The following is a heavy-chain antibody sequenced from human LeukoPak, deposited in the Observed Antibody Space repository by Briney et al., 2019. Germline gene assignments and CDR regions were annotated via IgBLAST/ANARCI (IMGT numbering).Heavy chain of an antibody. Sequence: SETLSLTCTVSVDSISGYYWSWIRQPPGKGLEWVGYMYYSGNTNYNPSLKSRLTTSLDTSKNQFSLKLSSVTAADTAVYYCARGKYYFDYWGQGTLVTVSS. V-gene: IGHV4-59*01. CDR3: ARGKYYFDY. CDR2: MYYSGNT. CDR1: VDSISGYY. J-gene: IGHJ4*02.